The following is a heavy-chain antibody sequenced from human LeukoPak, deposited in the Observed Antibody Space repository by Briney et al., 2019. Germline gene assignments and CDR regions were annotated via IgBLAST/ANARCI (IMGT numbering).Heavy chain of an antibody. CDR3: AKDGSSGYDY. CDR1: GFTFSNYW. Sequence: GGSLRLPCAASGFTFSNYWMHWVRQAPGKGPVWVSRINSDGNITTYADSVKGRFAFSRDNAKNALYLEMSSLRAEDTAVYYCAKDGSSGYDYWGQGTLVTVSS. J-gene: IGHJ4*02. V-gene: IGHV3-74*01. CDR2: INSDGNIT. D-gene: IGHD6-19*01.